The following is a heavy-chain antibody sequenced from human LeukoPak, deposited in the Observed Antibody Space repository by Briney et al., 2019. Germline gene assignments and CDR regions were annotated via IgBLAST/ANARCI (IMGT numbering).Heavy chain of an antibody. CDR1: GGSFSGYY. V-gene: IGHV4-34*01. Sequence: NTSETLSLTCAVYGGSFSGYYWSWIRQPPGKGLEWIGEINHSGGTNYNPSLKSRVTISVDTSKNQFSLKLSSVTAADTAVYYCARGVIVVVPAARVHNWFDPWGQGTLVTVSS. D-gene: IGHD2-2*01. CDR2: INHSGGT. J-gene: IGHJ5*02. CDR3: ARGVIVVVPAARVHNWFDP.